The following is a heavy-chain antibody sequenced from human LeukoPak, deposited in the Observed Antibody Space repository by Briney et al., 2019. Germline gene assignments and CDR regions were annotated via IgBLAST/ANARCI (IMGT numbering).Heavy chain of an antibody. J-gene: IGHJ4*02. V-gene: IGHV4-59*11. Sequence: SETLSLTCTVSGGSISSHYWSWVRQPPGKGLEWIAYIYYSGSTNYNPSLKSRVTISVDTSKNQFSLNLSSVTAADTAVYYCAREIRDYTGKFGYFDYWAREPWSPSPQ. D-gene: IGHD4-23*01. CDR2: IYYSGST. CDR3: AREIRDYTGKFGYFDY. CDR1: GGSISSHY.